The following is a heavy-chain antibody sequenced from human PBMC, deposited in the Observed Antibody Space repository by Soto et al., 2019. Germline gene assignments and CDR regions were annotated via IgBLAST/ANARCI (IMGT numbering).Heavy chain of an antibody. J-gene: IGHJ4*02. V-gene: IGHV1-3*01. CDR1: GYTFTNYA. CDR3: ARAVAVPADFDY. Sequence: GASVKVSCKASGYTFTNYAMHWVRQAPGQRLEWMGWINAGNGNTKYSQKFQGRVTITRDTSASTAYMEPSSLRSEDTAVYYCARAVAVPADFDYWGQGTLVTVSS. CDR2: INAGNGNT. D-gene: IGHD6-19*01.